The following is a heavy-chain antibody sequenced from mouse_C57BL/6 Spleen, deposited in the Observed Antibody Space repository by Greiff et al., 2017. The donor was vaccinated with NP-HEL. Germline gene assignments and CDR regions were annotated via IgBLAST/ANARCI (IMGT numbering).Heavy chain of an antibody. D-gene: IGHD1-1*01. CDR2: IDPSDSYT. CDR3: SLLREGFDY. V-gene: IGHV1-69*01. Sequence: QVQLQQPGAELVMPEASVKLSCKASGYTFTSYWMHWVKQRPGQGLEWIGEIDPSDSYTNYNQKFKGKSTLTVDKSSSTAYMQLSSLTSEDSAVYYCSLLREGFDYWGQGTTLTVSS. CDR1: GYTFTSYW. J-gene: IGHJ2*01.